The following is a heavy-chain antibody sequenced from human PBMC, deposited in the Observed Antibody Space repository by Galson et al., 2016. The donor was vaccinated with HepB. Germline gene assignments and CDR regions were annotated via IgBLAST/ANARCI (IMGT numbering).Heavy chain of an antibody. CDR2: IYWDDDK. CDR3: ARALIVMVRGVLSDTYDV. D-gene: IGHD3-10*01. Sequence: PALVKPTQTLTLTCTFSGFSLSTSGVSVGWIRQPPGKALEWLALIYWDDDKYYSTSLKTRLTISKDTSKNQVVLTMTNVDPEDTATYYGARALIVMVRGVLSDTYDVWGQGTAVTVSS. J-gene: IGHJ3*01. V-gene: IGHV2-70*01. CDR1: GFSLSTSGVS.